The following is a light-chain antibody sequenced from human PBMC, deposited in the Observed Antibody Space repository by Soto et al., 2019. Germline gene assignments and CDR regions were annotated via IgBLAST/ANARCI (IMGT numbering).Light chain of an antibody. Sequence: EIVLTQSPGTLSLSPGERATLSCRASQSVSSYLAWYQQKPGQAPRLLIYDASNRATGIPARFSGGGSGTDFTLTISSLQAEDVAVYYCQQYYSTPRTFGQGTKVDIK. J-gene: IGKJ1*01. V-gene: IGKV3-11*01. CDR1: QSVSSY. CDR2: DAS. CDR3: QQYYSTPRT.